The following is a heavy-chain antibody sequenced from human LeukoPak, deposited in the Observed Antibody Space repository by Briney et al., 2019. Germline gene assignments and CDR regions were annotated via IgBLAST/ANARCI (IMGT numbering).Heavy chain of an antibody. D-gene: IGHD1-7*01. J-gene: IGHJ4*02. CDR1: GYSISSGYY. V-gene: IGHV4-38-2*02. CDR3: ARDMVAAGITGTTDY. CDR2: IYHSGST. Sequence: SETLSLTCTVSGYSISSGYYWGWIRQPPGKGLEWIGSIYHSGSTYYNPSLKSRVTISVDTSKNQFSLKLSSVTAADTAMYYCARDMVAAGITGTTDYWGQGTLVTVSS.